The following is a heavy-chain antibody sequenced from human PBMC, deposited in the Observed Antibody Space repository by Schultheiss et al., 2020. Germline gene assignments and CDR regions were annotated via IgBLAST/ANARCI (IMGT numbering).Heavy chain of an antibody. V-gene: IGHV3-30*03. J-gene: IGHJ6*02. CDR3: ARDRMKYYYDSSGYYRYYYYGMDV. CDR1: GFTFSSYS. Sequence: GGSLRLSCAASGFTFSSYSMNWVRQAPGKGLEWVAVISYDGSNKYYADSVKGRFTISRDNSKNTLYLQMNSLRAEDTAVYYCARDRMKYYYDSSGYYRYYYYGMDVWGQGTTVTVSS. CDR2: ISYDGSNK. D-gene: IGHD3-22*01.